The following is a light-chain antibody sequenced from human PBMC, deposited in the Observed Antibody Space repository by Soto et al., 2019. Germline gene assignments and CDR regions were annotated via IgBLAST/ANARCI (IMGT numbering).Light chain of an antibody. Sequence: EIVLTQSPGTLSLSPGERATLSCRASQSVSSSYLAWYQQKPGQAPRLLIYGASSRATGIPDRFSGSGSGTDFTLTISRLEPEDFAVYYCQQYGSXHLTFGGGTKVDIK. V-gene: IGKV3-20*01. CDR3: QQYGSXHLT. CDR2: GAS. J-gene: IGKJ4*01. CDR1: QSVSSSY.